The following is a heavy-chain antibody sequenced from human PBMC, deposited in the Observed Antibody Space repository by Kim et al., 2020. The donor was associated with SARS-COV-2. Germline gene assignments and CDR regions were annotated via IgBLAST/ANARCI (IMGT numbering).Heavy chain of an antibody. V-gene: IGHV3-30*04. CDR3: ARDKVGSGSYLDY. CDR2: MSYDGSKK. J-gene: IGHJ4*02. Sequence: GGSLRLSCAAFGFSLSRHAMHWVRQAPGKGLEWVAVMSYDGSKKHYVDSVKGRFNISRDNSKYTVYLQMNSLRVEDTALYYCARDKVGSGSYLDYWGLG. D-gene: IGHD3-10*01. CDR1: GFSLSRHA.